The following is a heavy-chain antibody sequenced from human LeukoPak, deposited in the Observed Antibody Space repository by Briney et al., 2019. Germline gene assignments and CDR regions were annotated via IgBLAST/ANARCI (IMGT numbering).Heavy chain of an antibody. V-gene: IGHV3-23*01. CDR3: AKGRAGIAAAGRYFDY. CDR1: GFTFSSYA. CDR2: ISGSGGST. J-gene: IGHJ4*02. Sequence: GGSLRLSCAASGFTFSSYAMSWVRQAPGKGLEWVSAISGSGGSTYYADSVKGRFTISRDNSKNTLYLQMNSLRAEDTAVYYCAKGRAGIAAAGRYFDYWGQGTLVTASS. D-gene: IGHD6-13*01.